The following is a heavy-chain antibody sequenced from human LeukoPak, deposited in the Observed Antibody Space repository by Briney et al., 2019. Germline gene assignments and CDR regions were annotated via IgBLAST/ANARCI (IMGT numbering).Heavy chain of an antibody. J-gene: IGHJ6*03. D-gene: IGHD2-15*01. CDR2: IIGTGGTT. Sequence: GGSLRLSCAASGFSFSTYAMSWVRQAPGKGLVWVSSIIGTGGTTYYADSVKGRFTISRDNSKNTLSLQMNSLRAEDTAVYYCAKDLGYCSGGSCYHHYYYMDVWGKGTTVTVSS. V-gene: IGHV3-23*01. CDR1: GFSFSTYA. CDR3: AKDLGYCSGGSCYHHYYYMDV.